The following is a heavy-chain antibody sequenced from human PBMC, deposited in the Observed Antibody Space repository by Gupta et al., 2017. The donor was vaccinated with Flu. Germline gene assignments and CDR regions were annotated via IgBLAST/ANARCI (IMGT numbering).Heavy chain of an antibody. CDR2: IYYTGTT. J-gene: IGHJ5*02. V-gene: IGHV4-31*02. CDR3: AILYDSSGYYFGTFDP. D-gene: IGHD3-22*01. Sequence: QHPGKGLEYIGYIYYTGTTYYNPSLRGRVSMSVDASKNQFSLRLSSVTAADTAIYYCAILYDSSGYYFGTFDPWGQGTLVTVSS.